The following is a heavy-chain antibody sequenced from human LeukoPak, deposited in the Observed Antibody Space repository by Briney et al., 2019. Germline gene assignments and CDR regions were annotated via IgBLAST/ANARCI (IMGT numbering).Heavy chain of an antibody. V-gene: IGHV4-31*03. CDR3: ALGYSGGGKCYAWEYFQH. CDR2: IYYSGST. J-gene: IGHJ1*01. Sequence: SETLSLTCTVSGGSITSGGYYWTWIRQHPGKGLEWIGYIYYSGSTYYNPSLKSRVTISVDTSKNQFSLRLSSVTASDTAVYYCALGYSGGGKCYAWEYFQHWGQGTLVTVSS. CDR1: GGSITSGGYY. D-gene: IGHD2-15*01.